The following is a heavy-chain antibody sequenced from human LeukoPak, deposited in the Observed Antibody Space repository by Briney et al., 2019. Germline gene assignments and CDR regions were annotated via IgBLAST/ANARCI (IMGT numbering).Heavy chain of an antibody. CDR3: ARGPRSAGAYYYYYYMDV. CDR1: GYSISSGYY. CDR2: IYHSGST. J-gene: IGHJ6*03. D-gene: IGHD4-17*01. V-gene: IGHV4-38-2*02. Sequence: SETLSLTCTVSGYSISSGYYWGWIRQPPGKGLEWIGSIYHSGSTYYNPSLKSRVTISVDTSKNQFSLKLSSVTAADTAVYYCARGPRSAGAYYYYYYMDVWGKGTTVTVSS.